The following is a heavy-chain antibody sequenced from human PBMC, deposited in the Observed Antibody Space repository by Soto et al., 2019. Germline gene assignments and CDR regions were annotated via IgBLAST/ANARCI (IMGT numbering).Heavy chain of an antibody. CDR1: GFTFSSYA. CDR3: ARDLGIAVAGTWGWFDP. V-gene: IGHV3-30-3*01. Sequence: QVQLVESGGGVVQPGRSLRLSCAASGFTFSSYAMHWVRQAPGKGLEWVAVISYDGSNKYYADSVKGRFTISRDNSKNTLYLQMNSLRAEDTAVYYCARDLGIAVAGTWGWFDPWGQGTLVTVSS. CDR2: ISYDGSNK. D-gene: IGHD6-19*01. J-gene: IGHJ5*02.